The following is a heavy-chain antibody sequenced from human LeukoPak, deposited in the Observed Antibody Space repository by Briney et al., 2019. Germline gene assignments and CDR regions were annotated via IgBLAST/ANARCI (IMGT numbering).Heavy chain of an antibody. J-gene: IGHJ6*02. V-gene: IGHV3-30-3*01. CDR3: ARDGGYYDFWSGYYDYYYGMDV. CDR2: TSYDGSNK. CDR1: GFTFSSYA. D-gene: IGHD3-3*01. Sequence: GRSLRLSCAASGFTFSSYAMHWVRQAPGKGLEGVAVTSYDGSNKYYADSVKGRFTISRDNSKNTLYLQMNSLRAEDTAVYYCARDGGYYDFWSGYYDYYYGMDVWGQGTTVTVSS.